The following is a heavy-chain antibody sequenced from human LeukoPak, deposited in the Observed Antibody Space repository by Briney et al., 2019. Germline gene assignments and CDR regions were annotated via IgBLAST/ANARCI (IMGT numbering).Heavy chain of an antibody. V-gene: IGHV1-69*13. CDR3: AREYSGSVGFDC. J-gene: IGHJ4*02. CDR2: IIPIFGTA. Sequence: SVKVSCKASGGTFSSYAISWVRQAPGQGLEWMGGIIPIFGTANYAQKFQGRVTITADESTSTAYMELSSLRSEDTAVYYCAREYSGSVGFDCWGQGTLVTVSS. CDR1: GGTFSSYA. D-gene: IGHD6-6*01.